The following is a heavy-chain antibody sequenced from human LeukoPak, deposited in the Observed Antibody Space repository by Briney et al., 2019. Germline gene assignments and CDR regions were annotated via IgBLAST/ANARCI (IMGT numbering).Heavy chain of an antibody. V-gene: IGHV1-2*02. CDR1: GYTFTGYY. D-gene: IGHD3-10*02. Sequence: ASVKVSCKASGYTFTGYYMHWVRQAPGQGLEWMGWINPNSGGTNYAQKFQGRVTMTRETSISTAYMELSRLRSDDTAVYYCARDDHQLFGDHAFDIWGQGTMVTVSS. CDR2: INPNSGGT. J-gene: IGHJ3*02. CDR3: ARDDHQLFGDHAFDI.